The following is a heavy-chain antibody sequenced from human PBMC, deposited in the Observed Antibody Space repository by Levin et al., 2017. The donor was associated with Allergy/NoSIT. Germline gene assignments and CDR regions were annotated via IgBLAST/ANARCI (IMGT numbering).Heavy chain of an antibody. CDR2: IHQSGTT. V-gene: IGHV4-38-2*01. Sequence: SQTLSLTCDVSGFSIRSGYFWGWVRQPPGTGLQWIGSIHQSGTTYYNPSLKSRFTLSIDTSRNQFSLKVTSVTDADTAIYFCARHYTVTALWPFDWWGQGTLATVSS. CDR1: GFSIRSGYF. CDR3: ARHYTVTALWPFDW. D-gene: IGHD2-21*02. J-gene: IGHJ4*02.